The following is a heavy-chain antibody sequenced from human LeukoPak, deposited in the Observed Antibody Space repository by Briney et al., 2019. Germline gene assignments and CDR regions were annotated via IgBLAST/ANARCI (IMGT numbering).Heavy chain of an antibody. V-gene: IGHV3-74*01. J-gene: IGHJ5*02. CDR3: ARGLYCSGGSCYSRPNWFDP. Sequence: GGSLRLSCAASGFTFSSYWMHWVRQAPGKGLVWVSRINSDGSSTSYADSVKGRFTISRDNAKNTLYLQMNSLRAEDTAVYYCARGLYCSGGSCYSRPNWFDPWGLGTLVTVSS. CDR1: GFTFSSYW. CDR2: INSDGSST. D-gene: IGHD2-15*01.